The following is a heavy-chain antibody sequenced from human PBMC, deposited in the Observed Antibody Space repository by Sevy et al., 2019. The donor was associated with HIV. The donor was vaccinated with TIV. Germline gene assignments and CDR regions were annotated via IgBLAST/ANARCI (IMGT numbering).Heavy chain of an antibody. CDR3: ARDCSSTSCLWGLDV. CDR1: GFTFSTYT. Sequence: GGSLRLSCAASGFTFSTYTMNWVRQAPGKGLEWVSSISFSNNYIYYTDSVKGRFTISRDNAKNSLFLQMNSLRVEDTAVYYCARDCSSTSCLWGLDVWGQGTAVTVSS. V-gene: IGHV3-21*04. J-gene: IGHJ6*02. CDR2: ISFSNNYI. D-gene: IGHD2-2*01.